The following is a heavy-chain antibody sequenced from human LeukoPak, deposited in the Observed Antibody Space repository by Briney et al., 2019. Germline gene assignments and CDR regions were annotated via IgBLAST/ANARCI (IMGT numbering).Heavy chain of an antibody. CDR1: GFTFNSYL. V-gene: IGHV3-74*01. CDR3: ARDHIAVAGYNWFDP. CDR2: ISTGGSST. D-gene: IGHD6-19*01. J-gene: IGHJ5*02. Sequence: GGSLRLSCAASGFTFNSYLMHWVRQVPGKGLVWISRISTGGSSTLYADSVKGRFTISRDNAKNSLYLQMNSLRAEDTAVYYCARDHIAVAGYNWFDPWGQGTLVTVSS.